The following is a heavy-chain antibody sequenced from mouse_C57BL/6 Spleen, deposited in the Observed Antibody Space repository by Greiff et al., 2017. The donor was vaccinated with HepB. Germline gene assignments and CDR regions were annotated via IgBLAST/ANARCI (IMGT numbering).Heavy chain of an antibody. D-gene: IGHD2-2*01. J-gene: IGHJ3*01. CDR1: GYTFTSYW. V-gene: IGHV1-52*01. Sequence: VQLQQPGAELVRPGSSVKLSCKASGYTFTSYWMHWVKQRPIQGLEWIGNIDPSDSETHYNQKFKDKATLTVDKSSSTAYMQLSSLTSEDSAVYYCARRRGNGYDGRGGFAYWGQGTLVTVSA. CDR2: IDPSDSET. CDR3: ARRRGNGYDGRGGFAY.